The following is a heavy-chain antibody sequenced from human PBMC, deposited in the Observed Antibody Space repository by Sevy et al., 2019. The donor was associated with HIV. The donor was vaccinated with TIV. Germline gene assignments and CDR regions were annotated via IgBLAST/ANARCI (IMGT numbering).Heavy chain of an antibody. CDR2: INHSGST. V-gene: IGHV4-34*01. Sequence: SETLSLTCAVYGGSFSGYYWSWIRQPPGKGLEWIGEINHSGSTNYNPSLKSRVTISVDTSKNQFSLKLSSVTAADTAVYYCARIRRRYSSSSGLVDWGQRTLVTVSS. CDR1: GGSFSGYY. J-gene: IGHJ4*02. D-gene: IGHD6-6*01. CDR3: ARIRRRYSSSSGLVD.